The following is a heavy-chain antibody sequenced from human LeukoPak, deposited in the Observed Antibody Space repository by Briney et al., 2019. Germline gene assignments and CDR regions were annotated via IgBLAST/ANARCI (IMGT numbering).Heavy chain of an antibody. CDR3: TRGQRGNNFGVDY. CDR1: GYTFTGYY. J-gene: IGHJ4*02. V-gene: IGHV1-2*02. D-gene: IGHD5-18*01. CDR2: INPNSGDT. Sequence: ASVKVSCKASGYTFTGYYIHWVRQAPGQGLEWMGWINPNSGDTHNAQNFQGRVTMTWDTSISTAYMELSRLRSDDTAAYYCTRGQRGNNFGVDYWGQGTLVTVSS.